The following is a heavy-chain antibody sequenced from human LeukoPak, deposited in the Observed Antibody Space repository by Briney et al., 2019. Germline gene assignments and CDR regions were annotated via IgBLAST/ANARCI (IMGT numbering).Heavy chain of an antibody. CDR1: GDSNSSGSYY. J-gene: IGHJ6*03. CDR2: IYSNGDT. Sequence: SETLSLTCTVSGDSNSSGSYYWSWIRQPAGKGLEWIGRIYSNGDTKFNPSLKSRVTISLDTSKNQFSLKLSSATAADTAVYYCASRHSKQQPYYYYMDIWGKGTTVTVSS. D-gene: IGHD6-13*01. CDR3: ASRHSKQQPYYYYMDI. V-gene: IGHV4-61*02.